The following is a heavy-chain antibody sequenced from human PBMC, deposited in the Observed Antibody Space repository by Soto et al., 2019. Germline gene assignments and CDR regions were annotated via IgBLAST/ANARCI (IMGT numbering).Heavy chain of an antibody. CDR2: ISYDGSNK. Sequence: TGGSLRLSFAAPGFTVRSKYMAWVRQAPGKGLEWVAVISYDGSNKYYADSVKGRFTISRDNSKNTLYLQMNSLRAEDTAVYYCAKGSEQWLVLGIDYWGQGTLVTVSS. D-gene: IGHD6-19*01. J-gene: IGHJ4*02. CDR3: AKGSEQWLVLGIDY. V-gene: IGHV3-30*18. CDR1: GFTVRSKY.